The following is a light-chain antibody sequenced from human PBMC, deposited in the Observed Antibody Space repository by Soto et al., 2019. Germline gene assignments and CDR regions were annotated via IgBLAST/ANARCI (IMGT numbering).Light chain of an antibody. CDR2: AAS. Sequence: DIQMTQSPSSLSASVGDRVTITCRASQGISTYLNWYHQKPGKAPKLLIYAASSLQSGVPPRFSGSGSETDFTLTISSLQPEDFATYSCQQSYSTTWTFGQGTKVEIK. CDR3: QQSYSTTWT. V-gene: IGKV1-39*01. J-gene: IGKJ1*01. CDR1: QGISTY.